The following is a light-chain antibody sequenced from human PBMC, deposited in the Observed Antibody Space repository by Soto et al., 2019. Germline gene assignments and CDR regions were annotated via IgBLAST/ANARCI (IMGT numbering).Light chain of an antibody. CDR1: SSNIGAGYD. CDR3: QSYDSSLSGYV. CDR2: GNS. V-gene: IGLV1-40*01. Sequence: QSVRTQPPSVSGAPGQRVTSSCTGSSSNIGAGYDVHWYQQLPGTAPKLLIYGNSNRPSGVPDRFSGSKSGTSASLAITGLQAEDEADYYCQSYDSSLSGYVFGTGTKLTVL. J-gene: IGLJ1*01.